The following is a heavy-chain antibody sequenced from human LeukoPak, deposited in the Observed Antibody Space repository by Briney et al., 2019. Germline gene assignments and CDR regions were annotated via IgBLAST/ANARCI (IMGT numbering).Heavy chain of an antibody. CDR3: ARAGYCSGGSCYGSDY. D-gene: IGHD2-15*01. V-gene: IGHV3-33*08. Sequence: PGRSLRLSCAASGFIFSNYGMHWVRQAPGKGLEWVAAIWYDGSIQYYADSVKGRFTISRDNSKNTLYLQMDSLRAEDTAVYYCARAGYCSGGSCYGSDYWGQGTLVSVSS. J-gene: IGHJ4*02. CDR1: GFIFSNYG. CDR2: IWYDGSIQ.